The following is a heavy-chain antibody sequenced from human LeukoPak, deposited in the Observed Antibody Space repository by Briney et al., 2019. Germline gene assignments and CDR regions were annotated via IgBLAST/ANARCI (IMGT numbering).Heavy chain of an antibody. V-gene: IGHV4-30-4*01. CDR2: IYYSGGT. D-gene: IGHD5-24*01. J-gene: IGHJ6*02. CDR1: GGSISSGDYY. Sequence: SETLSLTRSVPGGSISSGDYYWSWIRQPPGKGLEWIGYIYYSGGTYYNPSLKSRISISVDTSKNQFSLKLSSATAADTAVYYCAREVSEMATSQGRYGLDVWGQGTTVIVSS. CDR3: AREVSEMATSQGRYGLDV.